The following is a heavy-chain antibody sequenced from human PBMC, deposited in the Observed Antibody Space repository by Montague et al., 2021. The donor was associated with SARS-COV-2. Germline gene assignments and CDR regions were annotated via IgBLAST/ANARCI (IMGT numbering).Heavy chain of an antibody. CDR1: GFSLSTSGMC. J-gene: IGHJ4*02. V-gene: IGHV2-70*01. Sequence: PALVKPTQTLTLTCTFSGFSLSTSGMCVSWIRQPPGKALEWLALIDWDDDKYYSTSLKTRLTISKDTSKNQVVLTMTNMDPVDTATYYCARMFSSYGYSLVDYWGQGTLVTVSS. CDR3: ARMFSSYGYSLVDY. D-gene: IGHD5-18*01. CDR2: IDWDDDK.